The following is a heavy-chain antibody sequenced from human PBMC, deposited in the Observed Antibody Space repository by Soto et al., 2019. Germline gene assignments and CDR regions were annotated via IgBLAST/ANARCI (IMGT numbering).Heavy chain of an antibody. J-gene: IGHJ4*02. CDR1: GFTFSSYG. D-gene: IGHD3-22*01. CDR3: ARVIVRTSYSDTSGYYFNH. Sequence: GGPLRLSCAASGFTFSSYGMHWVRQAPGKGLEWVAVTWYDGSNKYYADSVKGRFAISRDNFKYTLYLQMNSLRAEDTAVYYCARVIVRTSYSDTSGYYFNHWGQGTLVTVSA. V-gene: IGHV3-33*01. CDR2: TWYDGSNK.